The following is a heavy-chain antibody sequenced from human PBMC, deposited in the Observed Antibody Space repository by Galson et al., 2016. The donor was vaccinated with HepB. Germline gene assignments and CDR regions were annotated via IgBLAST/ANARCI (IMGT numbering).Heavy chain of an antibody. Sequence: LRLSCAASGFTFSVAWMNWVRQSPGKGLEWIGGIDHSGSTNYNPSLQSRVTISGDTSKNQFSLKLSSVTAADTAVYFCATGRVETRLDMVRGVLASRKYYFGMDVWGQGTTVIVSS. CDR1: GFTFSVAW. D-gene: IGHD3-10*01. V-gene: IGHV4-34*01. CDR2: IDHSGST. CDR3: ATGRVETRLDMVRGVLASRKYYFGMDV. J-gene: IGHJ6*02.